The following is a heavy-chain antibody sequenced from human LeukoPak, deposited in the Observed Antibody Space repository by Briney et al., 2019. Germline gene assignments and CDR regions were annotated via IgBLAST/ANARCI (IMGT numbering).Heavy chain of an antibody. CDR2: INYSGST. Sequence: PSETLSLTYTVSGGSISSYYWSWIRQPPGKGLEWIGYINYSGSTNYNPSLKSRVTISTDTSKNQFSLKLSSVTAADTAVYYCARHTYSDYIVFNYWGQGTLVTVSS. CDR3: ARHTYSDYIVFNY. J-gene: IGHJ4*02. V-gene: IGHV4-59*08. D-gene: IGHD4-11*01. CDR1: GGSISSYY.